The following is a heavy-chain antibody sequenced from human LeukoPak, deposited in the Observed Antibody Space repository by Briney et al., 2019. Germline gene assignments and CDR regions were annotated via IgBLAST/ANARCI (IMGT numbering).Heavy chain of an antibody. Sequence: GGSLRLSCAASGFAFNSYGMHWVRQAPGKGLEGVAVIWYEGSNKYYADSVKGRFTISRDNSKNTLYLQMNSLRAEDTAVYYCARDPMVRGSPSAYYYYGMDVWGQGTTVTVSS. CDR3: ARDPMVRGSPSAYYYYGMDV. CDR1: GFAFNSYG. V-gene: IGHV3-33*08. J-gene: IGHJ6*02. CDR2: IWYEGSNK. D-gene: IGHD3-10*01.